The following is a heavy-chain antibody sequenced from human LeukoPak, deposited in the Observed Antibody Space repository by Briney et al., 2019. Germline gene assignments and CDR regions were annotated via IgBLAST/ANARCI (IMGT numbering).Heavy chain of an antibody. CDR2: ISSSSSYI. V-gene: IGHV3-21*01. CDR3: ARDLVLRYFVYYYYGMDV. Sequence: GGSLRLSCVASGFTFSTHRMTWVRQAPGKGLEWVSSISSSSSYIYYADSVKGRFTISRDNAKNSLYLQMNSLRAEDTAVYYCARDLVLRYFVYYYYGMDVWGQGTTVTVSS. J-gene: IGHJ6*02. D-gene: IGHD3-9*01. CDR1: GFTFSTHR.